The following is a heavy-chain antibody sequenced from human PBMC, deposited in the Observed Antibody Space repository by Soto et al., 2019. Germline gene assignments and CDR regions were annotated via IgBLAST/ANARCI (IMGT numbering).Heavy chain of an antibody. CDR3: ALQGGDSSAHPSDYFDY. V-gene: IGHV3-23*01. CDR1: GFTFSSYA. J-gene: IGHJ4*02. Sequence: GGSLRLSCAASGFTFSSYAMSWVRQAPGKGLEWVSAISGSGGSTYYADSVKGRFTISKDNSKNTLYLQMNSLRAEDTAVYYCALQGGDSSAHPSDYFDYWGQGTLVTVSS. CDR2: ISGSGGST. D-gene: IGHD3-22*01.